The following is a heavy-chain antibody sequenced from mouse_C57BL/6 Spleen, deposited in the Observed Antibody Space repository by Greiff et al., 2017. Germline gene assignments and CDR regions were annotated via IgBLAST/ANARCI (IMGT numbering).Heavy chain of an antibody. D-gene: IGHD1-1*01. Sequence: VQLQQSGAELVRPGASVKLSCKASGYTFTDYYINWVKQRPGQGLEWIARIYPGSGNTYYNEKFKGKVTLTAEKSSSTAYLQLSSLTSEDSAVYFCAREGYYGSSSFAYWGQGTLVTVSA. CDR1: GYTFTDYY. J-gene: IGHJ3*01. CDR3: AREGYYGSSSFAY. CDR2: IYPGSGNT. V-gene: IGHV1-76*01.